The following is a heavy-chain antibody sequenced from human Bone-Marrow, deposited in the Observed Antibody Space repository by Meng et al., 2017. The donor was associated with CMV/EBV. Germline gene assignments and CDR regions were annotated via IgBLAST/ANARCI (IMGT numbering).Heavy chain of an antibody. J-gene: IGHJ4*02. CDR1: GFSFNTYA. Sequence: GESLKISCAASGFSFNTYAMHWVRQAPGKGLEWVSYISSSSSTIYYADSVKGRFTISRDNAKNSMYLQMNSLRAEDTAVYYCARVLRANAPDYWGQGTLVTVSS. CDR3: ARVLRANAPDY. CDR2: ISSSSSTI. V-gene: IGHV3-48*04. D-gene: IGHD4/OR15-4a*01.